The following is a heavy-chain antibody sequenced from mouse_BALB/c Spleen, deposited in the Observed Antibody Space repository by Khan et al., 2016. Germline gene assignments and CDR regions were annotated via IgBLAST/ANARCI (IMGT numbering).Heavy chain of an antibody. CDR1: GFNIKDTY. CDR3: ASRYDGGAMDY. Sequence: VRLQQSGAELVKPGASVKLSCTASGFNIKDTYMHWVKQRPEQGLEWIGRIDPANGNTKYDPKFQGKATITADTSSNTAYLQLSSMTSEDTAVYYCASRYDGGAMDYWGQVTSVTVSS. D-gene: IGHD2-14*01. V-gene: IGHV14-3*02. CDR2: IDPANGNT. J-gene: IGHJ4*01.